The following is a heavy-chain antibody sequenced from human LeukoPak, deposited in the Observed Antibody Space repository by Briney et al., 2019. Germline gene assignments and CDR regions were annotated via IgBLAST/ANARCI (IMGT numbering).Heavy chain of an antibody. J-gene: IGHJ4*02. D-gene: IGHD3-3*01. Sequence: GGSLRPSCAASGFTFSTYAMSWVRQAPGKGLEWVSAISASGGNTYYADSVKGRFTISRDNSKNTLYLQLNSLKAEDTAVYYCAKDQAVIIKYYFDYWGQGTLVTVSS. CDR1: GFTFSTYA. CDR3: AKDQAVIIKYYFDY. V-gene: IGHV3-23*01. CDR2: ISASGGNT.